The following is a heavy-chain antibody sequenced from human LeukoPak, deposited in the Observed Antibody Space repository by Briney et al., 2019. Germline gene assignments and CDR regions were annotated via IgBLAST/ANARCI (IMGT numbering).Heavy chain of an antibody. CDR2: ISGGGSNT. V-gene: IGHV3-23*01. Sequence: PGGSLRLSCAASGFMFSSYAMSWVRQAPGKGLEWVSSISGGGSNTYFADSVKGRFRVSRDNSKNTLYLQMNSLRAEDTATYYCAKGCRSANCDEGRWFDPWGQGTLVIVSS. J-gene: IGHJ5*02. D-gene: IGHD2-2*01. CDR1: GFMFSSYA. CDR3: AKGCRSANCDEGRWFDP.